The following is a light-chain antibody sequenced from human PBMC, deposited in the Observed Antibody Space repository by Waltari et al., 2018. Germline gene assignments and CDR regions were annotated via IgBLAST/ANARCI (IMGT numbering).Light chain of an antibody. CDR2: DVS. V-gene: IGLV2-23*02. Sequence: QSALTQPASVSGSPGQSITISCTGTSSDVGGYNYVSWYQQHPGKAPKLMIYDVSKQPSGVSNRFSGSKSGNTASLTISGLQAVDEADYYCCSYAGSSNVVFGGGTNLTVL. J-gene: IGLJ2*01. CDR1: SSDVGGYNY. CDR3: CSYAGSSNVV.